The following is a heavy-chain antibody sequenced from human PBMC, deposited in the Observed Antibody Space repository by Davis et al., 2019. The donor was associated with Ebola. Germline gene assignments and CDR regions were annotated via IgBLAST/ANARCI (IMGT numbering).Heavy chain of an antibody. V-gene: IGHV1-69*04. Sequence: AASVKVSCKASGYTFTSYGISWVRQAPGQGLEWMGRIIPILGIANYAQKFQGRVTITADKSTSTAYMELSSLRSEDTAVYYCARDQAVAGTVLYYYYGMDVWGQGTTVTVSS. D-gene: IGHD6-19*01. CDR2: IIPILGIA. CDR3: ARDQAVAGTVLYYYYGMDV. J-gene: IGHJ6*02. CDR1: GYTFTSYG.